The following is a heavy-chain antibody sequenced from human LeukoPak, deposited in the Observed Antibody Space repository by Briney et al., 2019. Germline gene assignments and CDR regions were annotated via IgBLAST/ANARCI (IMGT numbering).Heavy chain of an antibody. Sequence: GGSLRLSCAASVLTVSSSYMSWVRQAPGKGLEWVSIIYNDGSTYYADSVKGRFTISRDNAKNSLYLQMNSLRAEDTAVYYCARGRVTAVAGSDYWGQGTLVTVSS. CDR2: IYNDGST. J-gene: IGHJ4*02. CDR1: VLTVSSSY. CDR3: ARGRVTAVAGSDY. V-gene: IGHV3-53*01. D-gene: IGHD6-19*01.